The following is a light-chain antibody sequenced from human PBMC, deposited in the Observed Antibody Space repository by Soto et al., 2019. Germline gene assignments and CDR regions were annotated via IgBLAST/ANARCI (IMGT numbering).Light chain of an antibody. CDR1: QSVSSSY. Sequence: EIVLTQSPGTLSLSPGQRATLSCRASQSVSSSYLAWYQQKPGQAPRLXIYGASSRATGIPDRFSGSGSGTDLTLTISRLEPEDFAVYYCQQYGSSPPVTFGGGTKVDI. V-gene: IGKV3-20*01. CDR3: QQYGSSPPVT. CDR2: GAS. J-gene: IGKJ4*01.